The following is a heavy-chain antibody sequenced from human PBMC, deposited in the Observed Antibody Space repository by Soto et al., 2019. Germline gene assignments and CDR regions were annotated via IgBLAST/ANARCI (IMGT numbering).Heavy chain of an antibody. J-gene: IGHJ4*02. CDR1: GGSFSGYY. CDR3: ARDDTLGYCSSTSCPAWLDY. V-gene: IGHV4-34*01. CDR2: INHSGST. Sequence: SETLSLTCAVYGGSFSGYYWSWIRQPPGKGLEWIGEINHSGSTNYNPSLKSRVTISVDTSKNQFSLKLSSVTAADTAVYYCARDDTLGYCSSTSCPAWLDYWGQGTLVTVSS. D-gene: IGHD2-2*01.